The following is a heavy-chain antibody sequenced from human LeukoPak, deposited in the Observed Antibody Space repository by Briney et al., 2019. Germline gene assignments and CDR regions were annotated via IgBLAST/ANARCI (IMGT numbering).Heavy chain of an antibody. CDR3: ARGGGPPSHYNWFDP. CDR2: ISSSSSTI. CDR1: GFTFSSYS. D-gene: IGHD3-16*01. Sequence: QTGGSLRLSCAASGFTFSSYSMNWVRQAPGKGLEWVSYISSSSSTIYYADSVKGRFTISRDNSKNTLYLQMNSLRAEDTAVYYCARGGGPPSHYNWFDPWGQGTLVTVSS. J-gene: IGHJ5*02. V-gene: IGHV3-48*01.